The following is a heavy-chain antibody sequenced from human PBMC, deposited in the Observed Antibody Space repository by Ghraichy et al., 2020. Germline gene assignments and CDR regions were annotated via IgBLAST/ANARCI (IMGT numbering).Heavy chain of an antibody. Sequence: GGSLRLSCAASGFTFSSYSMNWVRQAPGKGLEWVSYISSSSSTIYYADSVKGRFTISRDNAKNSLYLQMNSLRDEDTAVYYCARGVTTLYYYYGMDVWGQGTTVTVSS. D-gene: IGHD2-21*02. CDR2: ISSSSSTI. CDR1: GFTFSSYS. V-gene: IGHV3-48*02. J-gene: IGHJ6*02. CDR3: ARGVTTLYYYYGMDV.